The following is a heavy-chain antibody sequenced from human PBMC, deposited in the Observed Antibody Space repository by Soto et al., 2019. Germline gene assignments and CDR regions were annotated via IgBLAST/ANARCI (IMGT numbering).Heavy chain of an antibody. D-gene: IGHD4-17*01. CDR2: IWYNGSDK. CDR3: AKDYGDWTGLYYYGMDV. J-gene: IGHJ6*02. CDR1: VLNFNSSG. V-gene: IGHV3-33*06. Sequence: PIRLSYTASVLNFNSSGMAWVRQAPGKGLEWVAVIWYNGSDKKYADSVKGRFTISRDNSEKTLYLQMNSLRAEDTAVYYCAKDYGDWTGLYYYGMDVWGQGTTVTVSS.